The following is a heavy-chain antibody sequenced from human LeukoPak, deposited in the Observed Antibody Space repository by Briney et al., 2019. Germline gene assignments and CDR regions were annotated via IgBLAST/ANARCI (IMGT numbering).Heavy chain of an antibody. CDR3: AGGAGGGATFY. D-gene: IGHD1-26*01. CDR2: IYYSGST. J-gene: IGHJ4*02. CDR1: GGSISSYY. Sequence: PSETLSLTCTVSGGSISSYYWSWIRQPPGKGLEWIGYIYYSGSTYYNPSLKSRVTISVDTSKNQFSLKLSSVTAADMAVYYCAGGAGGGATFYWGQGTLVTVSS. V-gene: IGHV4-59*04.